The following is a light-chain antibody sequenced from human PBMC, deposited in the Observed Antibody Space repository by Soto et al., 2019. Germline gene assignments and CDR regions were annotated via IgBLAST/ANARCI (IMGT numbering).Light chain of an antibody. Sequence: EIVLTQSPGTLSLSPGERATLSCRASQSVTSSYLAWYQQQPGQAPRLLIYGASSRATGIPDRFSGSGSGKDFTLTISRLETEDFAVYYCQQYDSSPRTFGQGTKVEIK. CDR1: QSVTSSY. CDR3: QQYDSSPRT. V-gene: IGKV3-20*01. J-gene: IGKJ1*01. CDR2: GAS.